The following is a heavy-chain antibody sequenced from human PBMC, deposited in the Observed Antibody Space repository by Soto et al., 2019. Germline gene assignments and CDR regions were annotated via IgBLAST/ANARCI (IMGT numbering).Heavy chain of an antibody. CDR1: GFTFSSYG. CDR3: ARGTDYYGSSGWGAFDI. Sequence: PGGSLRLSCAASGFTFSSYGMHWVRQAPGKGLEWVAVIWYDGSNKYYADSVKGRFTISRDNSKNTLYLQMNSLRAEDTAVYYCARGTDYYGSSGWGAFDIWGQGTMVTVSS. V-gene: IGHV3-33*01. J-gene: IGHJ3*02. CDR2: IWYDGSNK. D-gene: IGHD3-22*01.